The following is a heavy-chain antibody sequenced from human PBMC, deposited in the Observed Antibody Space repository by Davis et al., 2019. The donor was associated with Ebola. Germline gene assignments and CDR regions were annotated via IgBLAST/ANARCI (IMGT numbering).Heavy chain of an antibody. CDR3: ARGQNSGHMDV. CDR2: INHSGST. CDR1: GGSISSYY. D-gene: IGHD1-7*01. Sequence: PSETLSLTCTVSGGSISSYYWSWIRQPPGKGLEWIGEINHSGSTNYNPSLKSRVTISVDTSKNQFSLKLSSVTAADTAVYYCARGQNSGHMDVWGKGTTVTVSS. V-gene: IGHV4-34*01. J-gene: IGHJ6*04.